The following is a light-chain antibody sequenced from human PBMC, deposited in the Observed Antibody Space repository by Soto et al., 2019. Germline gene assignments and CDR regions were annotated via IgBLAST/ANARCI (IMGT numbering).Light chain of an antibody. Sequence: DIQMTQSPSSLSASVGDRVTITCRASQSISSYLNWYQQKPGKAPKLLIYAASSLQSGVPSRFSGGGAGTDFTLIISTLQPEDFSTYYCQQSYSTPLTFGGGTKVEIK. CDR3: QQSYSTPLT. J-gene: IGKJ4*01. V-gene: IGKV1-39*01. CDR2: AAS. CDR1: QSISSY.